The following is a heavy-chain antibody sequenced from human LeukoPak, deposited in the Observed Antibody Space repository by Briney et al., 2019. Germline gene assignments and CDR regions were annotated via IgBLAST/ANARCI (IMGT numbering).Heavy chain of an antibody. V-gene: IGHV6-1*01. J-gene: IGHJ5*02. Sequence: SQTLSLTCAISGYSVWSNSVTVNWIRQSPSRGLEWLGRTYYRSTWYNDYAVSVRGRITVNPDTSKNQFSLHLNSVTPEDTAVYYCARRLTQYDCFDPWGQGILVTVSP. D-gene: IGHD2-2*01. CDR3: ARRLTQYDCFDP. CDR1: GYSVWSNSVT. CDR2: TYYRSTWYN.